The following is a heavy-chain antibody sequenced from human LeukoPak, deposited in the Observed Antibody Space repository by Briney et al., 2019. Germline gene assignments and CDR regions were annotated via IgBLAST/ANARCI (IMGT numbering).Heavy chain of an antibody. Sequence: PGGSLRLSCAASGFTFSSNGMNWVRQAPGKGLDFIAYISSTGATIYYADSLKGRFTISRDNARNSLYLQMNSLRDEDTAVYFCARGFELITFGGAIGKLNWFDSWGQGTLVTVSS. CDR2: ISSTGATI. CDR3: ARGFELITFGGAIGKLNWFDS. D-gene: IGHD3-16*02. J-gene: IGHJ5*01. V-gene: IGHV3-48*02. CDR1: GFTFSSNG.